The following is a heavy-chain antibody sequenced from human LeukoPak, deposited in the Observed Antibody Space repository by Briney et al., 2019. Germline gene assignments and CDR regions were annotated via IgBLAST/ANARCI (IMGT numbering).Heavy chain of an antibody. J-gene: IGHJ5*01. CDR3: ARVRNSGVNYRGLLDS. CDR2: MDYSGNT. V-gene: IGHV4-31*01. CDR1: VGSLNSANYC. Sequence: SLSLTSTLSVGSLNSANYCWSWIRQNPGRGLGWIGYMDYSGNTYYNPARTNPVTIALATSKDHFSLKLSSVTAADTAIYYCARVRNSGVNYRGLLDSWGQGALVTVSS. D-gene: IGHD3-10*01.